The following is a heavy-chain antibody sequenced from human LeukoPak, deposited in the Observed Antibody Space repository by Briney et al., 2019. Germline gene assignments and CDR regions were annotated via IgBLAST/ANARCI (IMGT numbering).Heavy chain of an antibody. CDR3: AREPYYYYYYMDV. CDR2: IKQDGSER. V-gene: IGHV3-7*01. Sequence: PGGSLRLSFAASGFTYRSFWMSWVRQAPGKGRERVGNIKQDGSERYYMDSMKGRFTISRDNAKNSLYLRLSSLRAEDTAVYYCAREPYYYYYYMDVWGKGTTVTVSS. J-gene: IGHJ6*03. CDR1: GFTYRSFW.